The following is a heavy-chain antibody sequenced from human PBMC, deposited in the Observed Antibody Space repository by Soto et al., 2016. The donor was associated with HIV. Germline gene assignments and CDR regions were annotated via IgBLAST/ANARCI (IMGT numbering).Heavy chain of an antibody. J-gene: IGHJ4*02. D-gene: IGHD3-3*01. CDR2: INSDGSST. V-gene: IGHV3-74*01. CDR1: GFNFSSYW. CDR3: ARDRSFWSGSLYY. Sequence: EVQLVESGGGLVQPGGSLRLSCAASGFNFSSYWMHWVRQAPGKGLMWVSRINSDGSSTRYADSVKGRFTISRDNAKNTLYMQMNSLRADDTAMYYCARDRSFWSGSLYYWGQGTLVTVSS.